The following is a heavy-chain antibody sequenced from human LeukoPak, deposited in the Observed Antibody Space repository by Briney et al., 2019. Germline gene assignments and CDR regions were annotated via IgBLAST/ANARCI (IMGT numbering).Heavy chain of an antibody. CDR3: ARAPRWVRGVTEYKFDP. V-gene: IGHV1-18*01. CDR2: ISVYNGNT. Sequence: GASVKASCKASGYTFSIYGFSWVRQAPGQGLEWMGWISVYNGNTNYAQKFQGRVTMTTDTSTSTAHMELRSLRSEDTAVYYCARAPRWVRGVTEYKFDPWGQGTLVTVSS. D-gene: IGHD3-10*01. CDR1: GYTFSIYG. J-gene: IGHJ5*02.